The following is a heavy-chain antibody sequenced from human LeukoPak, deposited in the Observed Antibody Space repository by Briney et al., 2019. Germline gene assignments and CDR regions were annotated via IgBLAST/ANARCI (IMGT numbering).Heavy chain of an antibody. D-gene: IGHD6-6*01. CDR3: ARGVRYSSSPNYFDY. V-gene: IGHV3-7*02. CDR2: IKQDGSEK. J-gene: IGHJ4*02. Sequence: GGSLRLSCAASGFTFSSYWMSWVRQAPGKGLEWVANIKQDGSEKYYVDSVKGRFTISRDNAKNSLYLQMNSLRAEDTAVYYCARGVRYSSSPNYFDYWGQGTLVTVSS. CDR1: GFTFSSYW.